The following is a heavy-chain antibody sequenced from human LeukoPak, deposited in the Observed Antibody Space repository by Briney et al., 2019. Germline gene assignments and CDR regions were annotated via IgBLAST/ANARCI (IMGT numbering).Heavy chain of an antibody. CDR3: ARVREMATILD. CDR1: GFTFSSYW. V-gene: IGHV3-74*01. CDR2: INSDGSST. J-gene: IGHJ4*02. Sequence: GGSLRLSCAASGFTFSSYWMHWVRQAPGKGLVWVSRINSDGSSTSYADSVRGRFTISRDNAKNTLYLQMNSLRAEDTAVYYCARVREMATILDWGQGTLVTASS. D-gene: IGHD5-24*01.